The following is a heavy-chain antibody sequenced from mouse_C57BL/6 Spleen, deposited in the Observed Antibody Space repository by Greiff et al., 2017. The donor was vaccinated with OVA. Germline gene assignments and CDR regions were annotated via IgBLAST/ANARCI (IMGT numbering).Heavy chain of an antibody. CDR1: GYTFTSYW. J-gene: IGHJ4*01. V-gene: IGHV1-55*01. CDR2: IYPGSGST. CDR3: ARKGVAYYYAMDY. Sequence: QVQLQQPGAELVKPGASVKMSCKASGYTFTSYWITWVKQRPGQGLEWIGDIYPGSGSTNYNEKFKSKATLTVDTSSSTAYMQLSSLTSADSAVYYCARKGVAYYYAMDYWGQGTSVTVSS.